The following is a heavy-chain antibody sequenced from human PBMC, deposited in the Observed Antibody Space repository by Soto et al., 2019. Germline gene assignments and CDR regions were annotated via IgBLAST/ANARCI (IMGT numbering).Heavy chain of an antibody. D-gene: IGHD3-22*01. Sequence: KPCDILSLTCCATVYSISSGYYLGWLRQPPGKGLEWTGSISRGGSTYYDPSLNSRVTLSIDMTNNRVALILNSVTAADTAVYYCARVGPWVPSYYDSSPYTIENWYDPWGEGTLATVSS. J-gene: IGHJ5*02. CDR1: VYSISSGYY. CDR3: ARVGPWVPSYYDSSPYTIENWYDP. V-gene: IGHV4-38-2*02. CDR2: ISRGGST.